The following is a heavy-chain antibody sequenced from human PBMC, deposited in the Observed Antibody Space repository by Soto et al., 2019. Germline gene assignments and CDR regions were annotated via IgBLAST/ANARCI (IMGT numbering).Heavy chain of an antibody. V-gene: IGHV1-3*01. Sequence: GAAVKVSCKASGYTFTRYTMNWVRQAPGQRLEWMGWINPDNGNTKSSQKFQDRVIITRDTSASTAYMDLSSLRSEDTAVYYCARGIATGQLDPWGQGTLVTVPS. J-gene: IGHJ5*02. CDR1: GYTFTRYT. CDR2: INPDNGNT. D-gene: IGHD2-15*01. CDR3: ARGIATGQLDP.